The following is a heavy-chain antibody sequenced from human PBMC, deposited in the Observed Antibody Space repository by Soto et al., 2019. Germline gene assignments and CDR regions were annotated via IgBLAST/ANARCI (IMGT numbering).Heavy chain of an antibody. CDR2: ISYDGRNK. V-gene: IGHV3-30*03. CDR1: GFTFSSYG. CDR3: ARGQPGSGYYYYYYYGMDV. D-gene: IGHD3-22*01. J-gene: IGHJ6*02. Sequence: PGGSLRLSCAASGFTFSSYGMHWVRQAPGKGLEWVAVISYDGRNKYYADTVKGRFTISRDNSKNTLNLKMNSLRAEDTAVYYCARGQPGSGYYYYYYYGMDVWGQGTTVTVSS.